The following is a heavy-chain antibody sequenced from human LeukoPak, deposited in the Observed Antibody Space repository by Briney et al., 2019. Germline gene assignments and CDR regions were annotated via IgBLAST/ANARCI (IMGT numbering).Heavy chain of an antibody. CDR3: AKGPGYYYDSSGYYGY. CDR1: GFTFDDYA. Sequence: SGGSLRLSCAASGFTFDDYAMHWVRQAPGKGLEWVSGISWNSGSIGYADSVKGRFTISRDNAKNSLYLQMNSLRAEDTALYYCAKGPGYYYDSSGYYGYWGQGTLVTVSS. CDR2: ISWNSGSI. J-gene: IGHJ4*02. D-gene: IGHD3-22*01. V-gene: IGHV3-9*01.